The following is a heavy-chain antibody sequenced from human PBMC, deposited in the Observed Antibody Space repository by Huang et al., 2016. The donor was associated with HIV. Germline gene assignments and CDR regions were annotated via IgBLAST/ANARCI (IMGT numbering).Heavy chain of an antibody. D-gene: IGHD5-12*01. J-gene: IGHJ4*02. CDR2: IIPIFGTT. Sequence: QVQLVQSGAEVKKPGSSVKLSCQSSGGGSSSYAISWVRQARGQGLEWMGRIIPIFGTTDYAARFQGRVTITADESTNTAYIELSSLEYDDTALYYCARSGPRWGLATIWTLVYWGQGTLVTVSS. CDR3: ARSGPRWGLATIWTLVY. V-gene: IGHV1-69*13. CDR1: GGGSSSYA.